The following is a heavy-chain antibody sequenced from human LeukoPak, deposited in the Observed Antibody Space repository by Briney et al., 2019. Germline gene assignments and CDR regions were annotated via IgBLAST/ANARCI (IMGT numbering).Heavy chain of an antibody. D-gene: IGHD3-22*01. CDR3: ARGDSSGYYPYFDY. CDR2: IIPIFGTA. Sequence: ASVKVSCKASGGTFSSYAISWVRQAPGQGLEWMGGIIPIFGTANNAQKFQGRVTITTDESTSTAYMELSSLRSEDTAVYYCARGDSSGYYPYFDYWGQGTLVTVSS. CDR1: GGTFSSYA. V-gene: IGHV1-69*05. J-gene: IGHJ4*02.